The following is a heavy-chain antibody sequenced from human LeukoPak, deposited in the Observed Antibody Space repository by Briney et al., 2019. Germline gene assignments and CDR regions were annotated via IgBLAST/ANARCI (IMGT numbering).Heavy chain of an antibody. Sequence: SGRSLRLSCAASGFTFSSYAMHWVRQAPGKGLEWVAVISYDGSNKYYADSVKGRFTISRDNSKNTLYLQMNSLRAEDTAVYYCARGSSVFGDYVHYFDCWGQGTLVTISS. D-gene: IGHD4-17*01. CDR1: GFTFSSYA. CDR2: ISYDGSNK. V-gene: IGHV3-30-3*01. CDR3: ARGSSVFGDYVHYFDC. J-gene: IGHJ4*02.